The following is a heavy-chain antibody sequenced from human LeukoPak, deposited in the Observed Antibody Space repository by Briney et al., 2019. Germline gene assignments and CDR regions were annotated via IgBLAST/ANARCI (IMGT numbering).Heavy chain of an antibody. CDR3: AKDKGDYYDSSGTYDY. D-gene: IGHD3-22*01. V-gene: IGHV3-9*01. Sequence: SLRLSCAASGFTFDDYAMHWVRQAPGKGLEWVSGISWNSGSIGYADSVKGRFTISRDNAKNSLYLQMNSLRAEDTALYYCAKDKGDYYDSSGTYDYWGQGTLVTVSS. J-gene: IGHJ4*02. CDR2: ISWNSGSI. CDR1: GFTFDDYA.